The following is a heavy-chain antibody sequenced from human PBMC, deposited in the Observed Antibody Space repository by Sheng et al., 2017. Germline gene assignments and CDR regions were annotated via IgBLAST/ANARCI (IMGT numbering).Heavy chain of an antibody. D-gene: IGHD6-19*01. CDR3: ARDQTSGWMRSYDY. CDR1: GFTFPNYW. Sequence: EVQLVESGGGLVQPGGSLRLSCSASGFTFPNYWIHWVRQAPGKGLVWVSRIDTYGTGTYYADSVKGRFTISRDNAKNTVYLQMNSLRPEDTAMYYCARDQTSGWMRSYDYWGQGILVTVSS. V-gene: IGHV3-74*01. J-gene: IGHJ4*02. CDR2: IDTYGTGT.